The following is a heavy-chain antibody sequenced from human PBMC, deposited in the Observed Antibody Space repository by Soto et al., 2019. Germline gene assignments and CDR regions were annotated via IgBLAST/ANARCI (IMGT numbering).Heavy chain of an antibody. Sequence: QVQLVQSGAEVKKPGSSVKVSCKASGYTFTSYDINWVRQATGQGLEGMGWMNPNSGNTGYAQKFQGRVTMTRSTSISTAYMELSLLRYDVTAVYYCARGGIDYWGQGTLVTVSS. CDR3: ARGGIDY. J-gene: IGHJ4*02. D-gene: IGHD3-10*01. CDR1: GYTFTSYD. V-gene: IGHV1-8*01. CDR2: MNPNSGNT.